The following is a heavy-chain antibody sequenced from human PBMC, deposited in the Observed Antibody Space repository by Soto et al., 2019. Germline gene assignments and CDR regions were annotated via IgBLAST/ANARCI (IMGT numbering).Heavy chain of an antibody. CDR1: GFTFSSYS. D-gene: IGHD1-1*01. V-gene: IGHV3-21*01. CDR2: VSSSSSYI. Sequence: GGSLRLSCAASGFTFSSYSMNWVRLAPGKGLEWVSSVSSSSSYIYYADSVKGRFTISRDNAKNSLYLQMNSLRAEDTAVYYCTRDWNPPLAMDVWGQGTTVTVSS. CDR3: TRDWNPPLAMDV. J-gene: IGHJ6*02.